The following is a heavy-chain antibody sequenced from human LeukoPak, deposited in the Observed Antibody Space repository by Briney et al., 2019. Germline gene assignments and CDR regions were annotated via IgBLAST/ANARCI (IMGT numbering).Heavy chain of an antibody. D-gene: IGHD7-27*01. Sequence: PSETLSLTCAVYGGSFSGYYWSWIRQPPGKGLEWVGEINHSGSTNYNPSLKSRVTISVDTSKNQFSLKLSSVTAADTAVYYCARGSGPYFDYWGQGTLVTVSS. CDR2: INHSGST. J-gene: IGHJ4*02. CDR3: ARGSGPYFDY. V-gene: IGHV4-34*01. CDR1: GGSFSGYY.